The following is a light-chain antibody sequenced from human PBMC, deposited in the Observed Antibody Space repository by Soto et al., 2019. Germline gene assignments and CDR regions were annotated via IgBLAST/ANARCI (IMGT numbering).Light chain of an antibody. CDR1: SSDVGGYNY. J-gene: IGLJ2*01. CDR3: SSYTSSSTL. Sequence: QSALTQPASVSGSPGQSITISCTGTSSDVGGYNYVSWYQQHPGKAPQLMIYDVSNRPSGVSNRFSGSKSGNTASLTISGLQAEDEADYYCSSYTSSSTLFGGGTKVTVL. CDR2: DVS. V-gene: IGLV2-14*01.